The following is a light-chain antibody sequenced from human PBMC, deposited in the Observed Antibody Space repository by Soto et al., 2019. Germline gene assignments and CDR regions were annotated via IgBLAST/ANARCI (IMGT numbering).Light chain of an antibody. J-gene: IGKJ5*01. V-gene: IGKV3-11*01. Sequence: EIVLTQSPATLSLSPGERATLSCKASQSVSNFLACYQQKPGQAPRLLIYDASNRATGIPARFSGSGSGTDFTLTLNSLEPEDFAVYYCQHRSSWPPSFGQGTRLEIK. CDR1: QSVSNF. CDR3: QHRSSWPPS. CDR2: DAS.